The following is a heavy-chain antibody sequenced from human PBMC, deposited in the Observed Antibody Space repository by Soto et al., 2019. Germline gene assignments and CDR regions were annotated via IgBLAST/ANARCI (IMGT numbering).Heavy chain of an antibody. V-gene: IGHV1-18*01. D-gene: IGHD2-2*01. CDR1: GYTFTSYG. J-gene: IGHJ6*04. CDR2: ISAYNGNT. CDR3: ARDLMVVVPAAMLPHRMDV. Sequence: GASVKVSCKASGYTFTSYGISWVRQAPGQGLEWMGWISAYNGNTNYAQKLQGRVTMTTDTSTSTAYMELRSLRSDDTAVYYCARDLMVVVPAAMLPHRMDVWGKGTTVTVSS.